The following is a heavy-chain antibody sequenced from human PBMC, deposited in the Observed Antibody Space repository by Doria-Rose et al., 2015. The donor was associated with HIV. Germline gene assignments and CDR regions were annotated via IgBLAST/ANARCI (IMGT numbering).Heavy chain of an antibody. J-gene: IGHJ4*02. D-gene: IGHD3-3*01. V-gene: IGHV4-31*03. CDR3: ARMGSYRELDY. Sequence: GSGPGLVKPSETLSLTCSVSGASVSSRGYYWNWIRQVPGKGLESLGYAYYTGTSDYSPSLKSRLNMAVDTSKNQFSLKLSFVTVADTAVYYCARMGSYRELDYWGQGAPVIVSA. CDR1: GASVSSRGYY. CDR2: AYYTGTS.